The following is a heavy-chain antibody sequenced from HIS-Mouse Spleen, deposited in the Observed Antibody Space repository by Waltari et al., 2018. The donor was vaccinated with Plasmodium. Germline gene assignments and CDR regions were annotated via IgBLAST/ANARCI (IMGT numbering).Heavy chain of an antibody. V-gene: IGHV4-39*07. CDR3: ARDRITGTSYFDY. CDR1: GGSISISSYY. Sequence: QLQLQESGPGLVKPSETLSLTCTVSGGSISISSYYLGWIRQPPGKGLEWIGSIYYSGSTYYNPSLKSRVTISVDTSKNQFSLKLSSVTAADTAVYYCARDRITGTSYFDYWGQGTLVTVSS. CDR2: IYYSGST. J-gene: IGHJ4*02. D-gene: IGHD1-7*01.